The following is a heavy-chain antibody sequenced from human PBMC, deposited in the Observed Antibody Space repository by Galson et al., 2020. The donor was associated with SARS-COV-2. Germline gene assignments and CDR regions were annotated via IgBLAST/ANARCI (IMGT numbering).Heavy chain of an antibody. CDR1: GGTFSNYA. Sequence: ASVKVSCKASGGTFSNYAISWVREAPGQGLEWMGGIIPIFNTANFAQRFQGRVTITTDESTSTAYMELSSLRSDDTAVYYCARGIDWYVGYWGQGTLVTVSS. CDR2: IIPIFNTA. V-gene: IGHV1-69*05. CDR3: ARGIDWYVGY. D-gene: IGHD3-9*01. J-gene: IGHJ4*02.